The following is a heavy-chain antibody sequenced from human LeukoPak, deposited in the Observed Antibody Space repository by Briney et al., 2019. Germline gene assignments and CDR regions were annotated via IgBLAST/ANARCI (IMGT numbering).Heavy chain of an antibody. CDR3: ARISPRGYYDNSGTPHY. Sequence: GESLKISCKGSGYSFTSYWIGWVRQMPGKGLEWMGRIDPSDSFANYSPSFQGHVTISADKSVSTAFLQWSSLKASDTAMYYCARISPRGYYDNSGTPHYGGQGTLVTVSS. V-gene: IGHV5-10-1*01. CDR1: GYSFTSYW. D-gene: IGHD3-22*01. CDR2: IDPSDSFA. J-gene: IGHJ4*02.